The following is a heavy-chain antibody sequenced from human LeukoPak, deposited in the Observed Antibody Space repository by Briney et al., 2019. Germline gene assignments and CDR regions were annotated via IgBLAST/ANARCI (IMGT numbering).Heavy chain of an antibody. CDR3: AKEPGGYTYGRGYFFDY. V-gene: IGHV3-30*02. Sequence: GGSLRLTCTASGFTFSNYDIHWVRQAPGKGLEWVAFIRYDGSDKYYGDSVKGRFTISRDNSKNTLYLQMNSLRAEDTAVYYCAKEPGGYTYGRGYFFDYGARETLATVSS. D-gene: IGHD5-18*01. J-gene: IGHJ4*02. CDR1: GFTFSNYD. CDR2: IRYDGSDK.